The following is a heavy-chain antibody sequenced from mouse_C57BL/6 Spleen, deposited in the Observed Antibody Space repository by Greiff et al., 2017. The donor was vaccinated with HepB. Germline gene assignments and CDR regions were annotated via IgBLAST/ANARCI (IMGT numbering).Heavy chain of an antibody. D-gene: IGHD4-1*01. CDR2: IDPENGDT. CDR1: GFNIKDDY. J-gene: IGHJ2*01. V-gene: IGHV14-4*01. CDR3: TTDQVTGTIDY. Sequence: EVKLVESGAELVRPGASVKLSCTASGFNIKDDYMHWVKQRPEQGLEWIGWIDPENGDTEYASKFQGKATITADTSSNTAYLQLSSLTSEDTAVYYCTTDQVTGTIDYWGQGTTLTVSS.